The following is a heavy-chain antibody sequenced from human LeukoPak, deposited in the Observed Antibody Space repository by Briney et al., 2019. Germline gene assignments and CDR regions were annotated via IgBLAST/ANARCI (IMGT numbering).Heavy chain of an antibody. CDR2: IKQDGSTK. J-gene: IGHJ4*02. CDR3: ARDTDGSLDY. CDR1: GFTFSNSW. V-gene: IGHV3-7*01. D-gene: IGHD1-26*01. Sequence: GGSLRLSCAASGFTFSNSWMAWVRQAPGKGLEWVANIKQDGSTKHYADSLKGRFTISRDNPKNSVYVQMNSLRADDTAVYYCARDTDGSLDYWGQGILVTAAS.